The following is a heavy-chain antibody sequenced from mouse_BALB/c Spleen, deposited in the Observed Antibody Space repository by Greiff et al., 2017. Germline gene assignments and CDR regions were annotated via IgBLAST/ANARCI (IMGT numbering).Heavy chain of an antibody. CDR1: GFTFSSFG. Sequence: EVKLMESGGGLVQPGGSRKLSCAASGFTFSSFGMHWVRQAPEKGLEWVAYISSGSSTIYYADTVKGRFTISRDNPKNTLFLQMTSLRSEDTAMYYCARLAYYGSSHYAMDYWGQGTSVTVSS. D-gene: IGHD1-1*01. V-gene: IGHV5-17*02. CDR3: ARLAYYGSSHYAMDY. J-gene: IGHJ4*01. CDR2: ISSGSSTI.